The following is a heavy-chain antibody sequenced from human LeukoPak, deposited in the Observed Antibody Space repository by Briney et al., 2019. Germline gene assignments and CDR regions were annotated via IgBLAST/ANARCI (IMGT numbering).Heavy chain of an antibody. CDR3: ARGEYYYDGGY. Sequence: GGSLRLSCAASGFTFSSYGMHWVRQAPGKGLEWVANIKQDGSEKYYVDSVKGRFTISRDNAKNSLFLQMNSLRAEDTAVYYCARGEYYYDGGYWGQGTLVTVSS. CDR2: IKQDGSEK. D-gene: IGHD3-22*01. J-gene: IGHJ4*02. V-gene: IGHV3-7*04. CDR1: GFTFSSYG.